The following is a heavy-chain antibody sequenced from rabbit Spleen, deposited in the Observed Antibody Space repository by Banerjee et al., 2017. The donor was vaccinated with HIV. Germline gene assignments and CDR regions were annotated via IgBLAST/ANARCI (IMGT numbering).Heavy chain of an antibody. CDR3: ASDIYGYGGFSL. D-gene: IGHD6-1*01. CDR2: IDSGSSGFT. J-gene: IGHJ3*01. V-gene: IGHV1S40*01. CDR1: GFSLSNNYY. Sequence: QSLEESGGDLVKPGASLTLTCTASGFSLSNNYYMCWVRQAPGKGLEWIACIDSGSSGFTYFASWAKGRFTISLDNAQNTVTLQMANLTAADTATYFCASDIYGYGGFSLWGQGTLVTVS.